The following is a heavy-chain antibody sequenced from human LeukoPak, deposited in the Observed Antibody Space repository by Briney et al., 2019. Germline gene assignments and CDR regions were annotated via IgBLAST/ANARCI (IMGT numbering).Heavy chain of an antibody. Sequence: SGGSLRLSCAASGFTFSSYEMNWVRQAPGKGLEWVSYISSSGSTIYYADSVKGRFTISRDNAKNSLYLQMNSLRAEDTAVYYCAKSPYFYNSGRSVDVWGKGTTVTVSS. J-gene: IGHJ6*04. V-gene: IGHV3-48*03. CDR3: AKSPYFYNSGRSVDV. D-gene: IGHD3-10*01. CDR2: ISSSGSTI. CDR1: GFTFSSYE.